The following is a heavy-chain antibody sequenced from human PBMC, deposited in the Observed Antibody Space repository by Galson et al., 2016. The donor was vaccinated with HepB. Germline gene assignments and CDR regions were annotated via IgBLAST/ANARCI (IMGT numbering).Heavy chain of an antibody. D-gene: IGHD3-16*01. CDR1: GGSITSSSHY. V-gene: IGHV4-39*07. CDR3: VVGGWWRLDR. J-gene: IGHJ5*02. CDR2: SYYSGFT. Sequence: SETLSLTCTVSGGSITSSSHYWDWIRQAPGKGLEWIGSSYYSGFTYFNPSLKSRLTISVDKPKNQFSLKLNSVTAADTTVYYCVVGGWWRLDRWGQGTLVTVSP.